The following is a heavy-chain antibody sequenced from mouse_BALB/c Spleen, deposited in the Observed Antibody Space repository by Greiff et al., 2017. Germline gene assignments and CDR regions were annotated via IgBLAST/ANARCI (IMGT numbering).Heavy chain of an antibody. Sequence: EVNVVESGGGLVKPGGSLKLSCAASGFTFSDYYMYWVRQTPEKRLEWVATISDGGSYTYYPDSVKGRFTISRDNAKNNLYLQMSSLKSEDTAMYYCAREGGTLSGFAYWGQGTLVTVSA. V-gene: IGHV5-4*02. D-gene: IGHD1-3*01. CDR3: AREGGTLSGFAY. CDR2: ISDGGSYT. CDR1: GFTFSDYY. J-gene: IGHJ3*01.